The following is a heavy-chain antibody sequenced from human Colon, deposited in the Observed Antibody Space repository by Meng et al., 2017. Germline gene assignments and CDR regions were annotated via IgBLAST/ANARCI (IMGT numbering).Heavy chain of an antibody. D-gene: IGHD6-19*01. CDR3: SRDENSSGPTTNWFDP. CDR2: VSAYSGKT. CDR1: GYIFNNYA. V-gene: IGHV1-18*01. J-gene: IGHJ5*02. Sequence: SVKVSCKASGYIFNNYAISWFRQSPGLGLEWMGWVSAYSGKTIYAQNFQDRLTLTTETSTTTANMELRSLRSDDTAIYYCSRDENSSGPTTNWFDPWGQGTLVTVSS.